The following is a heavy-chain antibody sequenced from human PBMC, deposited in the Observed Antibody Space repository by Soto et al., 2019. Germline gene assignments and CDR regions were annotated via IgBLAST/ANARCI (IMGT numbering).Heavy chain of an antibody. D-gene: IGHD6-6*01. V-gene: IGHV1-69*13. CDR1: GVTFSSYA. CDR2: IIPIFGTA. CDR3: ARAEYSSSSGYYYYGMDV. Sequence: SVKVSCKASGVTFSSYAISWVRQAPGQGLEWMGGIIPIFGTANYAQKFQGRVTITADESTSTAYMELSSLRSEDTAVYYCARAEYSSSSGYYYYGMDVWGQGTTVTVSS. J-gene: IGHJ6*02.